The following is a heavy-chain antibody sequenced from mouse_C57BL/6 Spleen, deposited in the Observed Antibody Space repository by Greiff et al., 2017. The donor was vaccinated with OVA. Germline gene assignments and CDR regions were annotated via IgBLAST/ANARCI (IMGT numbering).Heavy chain of an antibody. J-gene: IGHJ1*03. Sequence: QVQLQQSGAELVMPGASVKLSCKASGYTFTSYWMHWVKQRPGQGLEWIGEIDPSDSYTNYNQKFKGKSTLTVDKSSSTAYMQLSSLTSEDSAVYYCARCYYGSWYFDVWGTGTTVTVSS. V-gene: IGHV1-69*01. D-gene: IGHD1-1*01. CDR3: ARCYYGSWYFDV. CDR1: GYTFTSYW. CDR2: IDPSDSYT.